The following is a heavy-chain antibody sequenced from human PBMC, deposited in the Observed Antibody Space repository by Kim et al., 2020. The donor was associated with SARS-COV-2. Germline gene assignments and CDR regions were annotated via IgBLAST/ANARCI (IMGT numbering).Heavy chain of an antibody. CDR2: INSKAHGGTT. Sequence: GGSLRLSCAASGFTFSNAWMSWVRQAPGKGLEWVGWINSKAHGGTTDYAAPVKGRVTISRDDSKNTLYLQINSLKTEDTAVYYCTTESYGVQCWGQGALVTVSS. V-gene: IGHV3-15*01. CDR1: GFTFSNAW. J-gene: IGHJ4*02. D-gene: IGHD2-21*01. CDR3: TTESYGVQC.